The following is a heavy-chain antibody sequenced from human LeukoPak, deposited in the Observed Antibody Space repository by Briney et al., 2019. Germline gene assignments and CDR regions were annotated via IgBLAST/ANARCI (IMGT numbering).Heavy chain of an antibody. V-gene: IGHV3-21*01. Sequence: PGGSLRLSCAASGFTFSSYSMNWVRQAPGKGLEWVSSISSSSSYIYYADSVKGRFTISRDNAKNSLYLQMNSMRAEDTAVYYCARERGVTYSNNAFDIWGQGTMVTVSS. CDR3: ARERGVTYSNNAFDI. CDR2: ISSSSSYI. D-gene: IGHD2-15*01. CDR1: GFTFSSYS. J-gene: IGHJ3*02.